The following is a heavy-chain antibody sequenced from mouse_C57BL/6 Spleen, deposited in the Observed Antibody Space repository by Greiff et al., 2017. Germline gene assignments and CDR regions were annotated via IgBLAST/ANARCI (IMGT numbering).Heavy chain of an antibody. Sequence: VHVKQSGAELVRPGASVKLSCTASGFNIKDDYMHWVKQRPEQGLEWIGWIDPENGDTEYASKFKGTATITADTSSNTACLQLSILTSEDTAVYYCTTPVVADYFDYWGQGTTLTVSS. CDR1: GFNIKDDY. V-gene: IGHV14-4*01. CDR2: IDPENGDT. D-gene: IGHD1-1*01. CDR3: TTPVVADYFDY. J-gene: IGHJ2*01.